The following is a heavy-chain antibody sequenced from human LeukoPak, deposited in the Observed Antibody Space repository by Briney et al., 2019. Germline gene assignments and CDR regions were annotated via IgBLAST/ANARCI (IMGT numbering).Heavy chain of an antibody. CDR1: GGSFSGYY. V-gene: IGHV4-34*01. Sequence: SETLSLTCAVYGGSFSGYYWSWIRQPLGKGLEWIGEINHSGSTNYNPSLKSRVTISVDTSKNQFSLKLSSVTAADTAVYYCARIGYCSSSSCSFHYYFYYMDVWGKGTTVTVSS. D-gene: IGHD2-15*01. CDR2: INHSGST. CDR3: ARIGYCSSSSCSFHYYFYYMDV. J-gene: IGHJ6*03.